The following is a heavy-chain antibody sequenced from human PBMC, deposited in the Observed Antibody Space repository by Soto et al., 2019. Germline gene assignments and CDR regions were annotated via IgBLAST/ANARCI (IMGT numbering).Heavy chain of an antibody. D-gene: IGHD2-15*01. J-gene: IGHJ4*02. Sequence: QVQLQQWGAGLLKPSETLSLTCAVYGGSFSGYYWSWIRQPPGKGLEWIGEINHSGRTNYNPSLKSRVTISVDTSKNQFSLKLSSVTAADTAVYYCARGAVVVAGLDYWGQGTLVTVSS. CDR2: INHSGRT. CDR3: ARGAVVVAGLDY. V-gene: IGHV4-34*01. CDR1: GGSFSGYY.